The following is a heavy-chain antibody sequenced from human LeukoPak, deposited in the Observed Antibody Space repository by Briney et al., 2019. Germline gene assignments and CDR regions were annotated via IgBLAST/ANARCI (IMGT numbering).Heavy chain of an antibody. Sequence: SETLSLTCTVFGGSFSGYYWSWIRQPPGKGLEWIGEINHSGSTNYNPSLKSRVTISVDTSKDQFSLKLSSVTAADTAVYYCARHPFANPFDYWGQGILVTVSS. CDR1: GGSFSGYY. CDR2: INHSGST. V-gene: IGHV4-34*01. D-gene: IGHD2-21*01. CDR3: ARHPFANPFDY. J-gene: IGHJ4*02.